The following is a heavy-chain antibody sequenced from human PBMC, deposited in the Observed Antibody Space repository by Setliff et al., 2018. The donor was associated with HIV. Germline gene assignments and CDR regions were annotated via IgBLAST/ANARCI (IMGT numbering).Heavy chain of an antibody. Sequence: LRLSCAASGFTFSSYGMHWVRQAPGKGLEWVSGISDSGDKTYYADSVKDRFTISRDNAKNTLYLQMNSLRAEDTGVYYCHSGYDTEEQSYFDYWGQGALVTVSS. J-gene: IGHJ4*02. CDR3: HSGYDTEEQSYFDY. CDR1: GFTFSSYG. CDR2: ISDSGDKT. D-gene: IGHD5-12*01. V-gene: IGHV3-23*01.